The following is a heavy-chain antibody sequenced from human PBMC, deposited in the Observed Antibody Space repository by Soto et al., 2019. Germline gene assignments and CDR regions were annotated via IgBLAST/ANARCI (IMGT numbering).Heavy chain of an antibody. Sequence: SQTLSLTCPINGDSVSSNSAGWSWVRQSPSRGLEWLGRTYYRSKWYYEYAVSVRGRITINPDTSKNQYSLQLNSVTPEDTAVYLCARGEQYSGRIFDYWGQGTLVTVYS. CDR3: ARGEQYSGRIFDY. CDR2: TYYRSKWYY. D-gene: IGHD1-26*01. CDR1: GDSVSSNSAG. V-gene: IGHV6-1*01. J-gene: IGHJ4*01.